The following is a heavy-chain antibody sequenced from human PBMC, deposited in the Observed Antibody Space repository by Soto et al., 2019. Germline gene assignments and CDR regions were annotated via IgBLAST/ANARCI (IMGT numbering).Heavy chain of an antibody. J-gene: IGHJ5*01. Sequence: GSLRLSCAASGFTFSSYAMHWVRQAPGKGLEWVAVISYDGSNKYYADSVKGRFTISRDNSKNTLYLQMNSLRAEDTAVYYCARDEAVAGNWFDTWGHGTPVPVSP. V-gene: IGHV3-30-3*01. D-gene: IGHD6-19*01. CDR3: ARDEAVAGNWFDT. CDR1: GFTFSSYA. CDR2: ISYDGSNK.